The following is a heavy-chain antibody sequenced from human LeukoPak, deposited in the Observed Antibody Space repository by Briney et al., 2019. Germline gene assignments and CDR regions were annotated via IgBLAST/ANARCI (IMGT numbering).Heavy chain of an antibody. CDR1: GFTFNDAW. CDR3: TTDRGALTS. D-gene: IGHD3-10*01. J-gene: IGHJ5*02. Sequence: NSGGSLRLSCAASGFTFNDAWMSWIRQAPGKGLEWVGRIQSKTDGGTPDYAAPVKARFTISRDDSTNTLYLQMNSLKTKDTAVYYCTTDRGALTSWGQGTLLTVSS. V-gene: IGHV3-15*01. CDR2: IQSKTDGGTP.